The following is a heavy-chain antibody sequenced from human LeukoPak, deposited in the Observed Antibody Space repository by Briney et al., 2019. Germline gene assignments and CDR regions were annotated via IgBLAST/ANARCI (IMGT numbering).Heavy chain of an antibody. V-gene: IGHV1-2*02. CDR2: IDPNSGGT. D-gene: IGHD1-1*01. Sequence: ASVKVSCKASGYIFTDYYIHWIRQAPGQGLEWMGWIDPNSGGTHPAPSFQGRATMTSDTSTNTVYMDLSRLRSDDTAIYYCAGSRTPFYYYGMHVWGLGTSVAVSS. J-gene: IGHJ6*02. CDR1: GYIFTDYY. CDR3: AGSRTPFYYYGMHV.